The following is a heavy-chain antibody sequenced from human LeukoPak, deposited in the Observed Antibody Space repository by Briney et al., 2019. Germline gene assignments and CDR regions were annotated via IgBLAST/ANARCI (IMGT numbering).Heavy chain of an antibody. CDR2: ISYDGSNK. D-gene: IGHD2-2*01. CDR1: GFTFSSYA. V-gene: IGHV3-30-3*01. CDR3: ARGSLYCSSTSCYPNSHAFDI. Sequence: GGSLRLSCAASGFTFSSYAMHWVRQAPGKGLEWVAVISYDGSNKYYADSVKGRFTISRDNSKNTLYLQMNSLRAEDTAVYYCARGSLYCSSTSCYPNSHAFDIWGQGTMVTVSS. J-gene: IGHJ3*02.